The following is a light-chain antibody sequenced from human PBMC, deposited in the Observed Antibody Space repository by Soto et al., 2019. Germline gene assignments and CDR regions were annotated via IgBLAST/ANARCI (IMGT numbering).Light chain of an antibody. CDR1: SSDVGSYNL. CDR2: EAS. V-gene: IGLV2-23*01. Sequence: QSALTQPASVSGSPGQSITISCTGTSSDVGSYNLVSWYQQHPDKAPKVMIYEASKRPSGVSDRFSASKSANTASLTISGLQAEDEADYYCCSYTGSSYVFGTGTKLTVL. CDR3: CSYTGSSYV. J-gene: IGLJ1*01.